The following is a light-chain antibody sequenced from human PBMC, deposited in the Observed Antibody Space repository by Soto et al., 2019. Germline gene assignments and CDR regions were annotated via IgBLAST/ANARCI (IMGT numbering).Light chain of an antibody. J-gene: IGLJ1*01. CDR2: AVN. CDR3: SSYAGTSYIV. Sequence: QSLLPRPPSASGSLGQSVTISCTGTSSDVGGYNYVSWYQQLPGKAPKLIIYAVNKWPSGVPDRFSGSKSGNTASLTVSGLQAEDEADYYCSSYAGTSYIVFGSGTKVTVL. V-gene: IGLV2-8*01. CDR1: SSDVGGYNY.